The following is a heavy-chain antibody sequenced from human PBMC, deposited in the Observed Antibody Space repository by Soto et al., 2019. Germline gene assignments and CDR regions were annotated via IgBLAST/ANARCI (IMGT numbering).Heavy chain of an antibody. J-gene: IGHJ4*02. Sequence: QVQLVQSGAEVKKPGASVKVSCKASGYTFTGYYMHWVRQAPGQGLEWMGWINPNSGGTNYAQKFQGWVTMTRDTSISTAYMELSRLRSDDTAVYYCARDKQYGDYSYYFDYRGQGTLVTVSS. CDR2: INPNSGGT. CDR1: GYTFTGYY. CDR3: ARDKQYGDYSYYFDY. V-gene: IGHV1-2*04. D-gene: IGHD4-17*01.